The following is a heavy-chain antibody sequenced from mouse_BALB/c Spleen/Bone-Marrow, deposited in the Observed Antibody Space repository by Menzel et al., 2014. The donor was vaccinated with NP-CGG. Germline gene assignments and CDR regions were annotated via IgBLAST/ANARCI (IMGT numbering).Heavy chain of an antibody. J-gene: IGHJ4*01. CDR2: IWAGGST. Sequence: VKLMESGPGLVAPSQSLSITCTVSGFSLTSYSVHWVRQPPGKGLEWLGVIWAGGSTNYNSALMSRLSISKDNSKSQVFLKMSSLQTDDTAMFYCARDDDSYATDYWGQGTSVTVSS. D-gene: IGHD2-3*01. CDR1: GFSLTSYS. V-gene: IGHV2-9*02. CDR3: ARDDDSYATDY.